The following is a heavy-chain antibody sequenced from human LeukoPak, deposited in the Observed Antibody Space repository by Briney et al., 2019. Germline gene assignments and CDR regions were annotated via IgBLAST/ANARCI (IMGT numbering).Heavy chain of an antibody. D-gene: IGHD5-12*01. V-gene: IGHV3-9*01. CDR2: ISWYSGSI. Sequence: GRSLRLSCAASGFTFDDYAMPWVRQAPGKVLEWVSGISWYSGSIGYADSVKGRFTISRYNAKNSLYLQMNSLRAEDTALYYCAKDMGSVATALRVDYWGQGTLVTVSS. CDR3: AKDMGSVATALRVDY. CDR1: GFTFDDYA. J-gene: IGHJ4*02.